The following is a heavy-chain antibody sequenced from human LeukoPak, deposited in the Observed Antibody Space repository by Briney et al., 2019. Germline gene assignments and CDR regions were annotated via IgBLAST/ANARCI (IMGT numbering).Heavy chain of an antibody. CDR3: ARDQAFVVVVAATSYYFAY. CDR1: GYTFTSYG. V-gene: IGHV1-2*02. J-gene: IGHJ4*02. D-gene: IGHD2-15*01. Sequence: ASVKVSCKASGYTFTSYGISWVRQAPGQGLEWMGWINPNSGGTNYAQKFQGRVTMTRDTSISTAYMELSRLRSDDTAVYYCARDQAFVVVVAATSYYFAYWGQGTLVTVSS. CDR2: INPNSGGT.